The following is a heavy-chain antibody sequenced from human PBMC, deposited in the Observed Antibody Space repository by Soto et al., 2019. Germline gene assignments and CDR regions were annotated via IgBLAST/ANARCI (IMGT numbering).Heavy chain of an antibody. CDR3: ARIRIPAAGYS. CDR2: IYHTGST. D-gene: IGHD6-13*01. CDR1: CGSIRRGSYF. V-gene: IGHV4-31*03. J-gene: IGHJ4*02. Sequence: PSETLSRTCTVSCGSIRRGSYFWSWIRQHPGRGLELIGYIYHTGSTYYNPSLKSRVTISVDTSKNQFSLRLTSVTAADTAVYYCARIRIPAAGYSWGQGTMVTLSS.